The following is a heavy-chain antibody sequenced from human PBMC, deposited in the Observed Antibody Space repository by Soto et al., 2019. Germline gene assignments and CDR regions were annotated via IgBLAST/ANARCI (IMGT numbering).Heavy chain of an antibody. J-gene: IGHJ3*02. CDR3: ATARIRPVEVADEAAAAGFDAFDI. V-gene: IGHV1-24*01. CDR1: GYTLTELS. Sequence: ASVKVSCKVSGYTLTELSMHWVRQAPGKGLEWMGGFDPEDGETIYAQKFQGRVTMTEDTSTDTAYMELSSLRSEDTAVYYCATARIRPVEVADEAAAAGFDAFDIWGQGTMVTVSS. D-gene: IGHD6-13*01. CDR2: FDPEDGET.